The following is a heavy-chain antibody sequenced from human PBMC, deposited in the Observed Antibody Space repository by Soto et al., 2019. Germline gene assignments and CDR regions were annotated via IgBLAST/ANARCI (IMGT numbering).Heavy chain of an antibody. CDR1: GGYFSGYC. V-gene: IGHV4-34*01. D-gene: IGHD3-22*01. CDR3: ARLYYYDGNGFYYGDESFYFDS. J-gene: IGHJ4*02. CDR2: INHSGST. Sequence: SETLSLTYAVYGGYFSGYCVSWIRQTPGKGLEWIGEINHSGSTNYNPSLKSRVAISLDTSKKQFSLRLNSVTAADTAVYYCARLYYYDGNGFYYGDESFYFDSWAQGTPVTVSS.